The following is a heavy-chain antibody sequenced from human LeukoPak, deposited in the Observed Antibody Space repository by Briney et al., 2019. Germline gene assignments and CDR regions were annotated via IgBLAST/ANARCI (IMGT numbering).Heavy chain of an antibody. CDR3: ARDRAVTQVWVEFDS. CDR1: GFSVSNFY. CDR2: IRDSGAT. Sequence: GGSLRLSCAGSGFSVSNFYMSWVRQAPGKGLGWVSLIRDSGATFYADSVKGRFTISRDNSKNTIYLQMNRLRVEDTAVYFCARDRAVTQVWVEFDSWGQGTQVTVSS. D-gene: IGHD3-16*01. V-gene: IGHV3-66*03. J-gene: IGHJ5*01.